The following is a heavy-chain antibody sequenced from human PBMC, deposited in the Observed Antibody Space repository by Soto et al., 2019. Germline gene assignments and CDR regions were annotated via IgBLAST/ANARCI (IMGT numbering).Heavy chain of an antibody. J-gene: IGHJ3*02. CDR1: GYSFTSYW. D-gene: IGHD3-10*01. CDR2: IYPGDSDT. Sequence: PGESLKISCKGSGYSFTSYWIGWVRQMPGKGLEWMGIIYPGDSDTRYSPSFQGQVTISADKSISTAYLQWSSLKASDTAMYYCARRGSGSYYKRDAFDIWGQGTMVTVSS. CDR3: ARRGSGSYYKRDAFDI. V-gene: IGHV5-51*01.